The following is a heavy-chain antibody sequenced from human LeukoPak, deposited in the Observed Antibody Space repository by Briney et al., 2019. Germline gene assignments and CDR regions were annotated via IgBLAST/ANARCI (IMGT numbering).Heavy chain of an antibody. CDR3: AKDRSIGTYYTFDH. CDR1: GFTFDDYG. CDR2: INWNGGST. V-gene: IGHV3-20*04. J-gene: IGHJ4*02. Sequence: WTGGSLRLSCAASGFTFDDYGMSWVRQAPGKGLEWVSGINWNGGSTGYADSVKGRFTISRDNAKNSLYLQMSSLTAADTAVYYCAKDRSIGTYYTFDHWGQGTLVTVSS. D-gene: IGHD1-26*01.